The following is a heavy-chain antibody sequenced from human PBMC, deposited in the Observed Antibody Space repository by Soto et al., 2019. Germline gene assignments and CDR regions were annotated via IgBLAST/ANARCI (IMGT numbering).Heavy chain of an antibody. CDR2: IDSSTKYT. CDR3: AREYYYTMDV. CDR1: GFTFRDYY. V-gene: IGHV3-11*05. Sequence: QVQLVESGGGLGRPGGSLRLSCEASGFTFRDYYMTWFRQAPGKGLGWLSYIDSSTKYTNYADSVKGRFTISRDNAKNSLYLQMNSLRADDTAVYYCAREYYYTMDVWGQGTMVTVSS. J-gene: IGHJ6*02.